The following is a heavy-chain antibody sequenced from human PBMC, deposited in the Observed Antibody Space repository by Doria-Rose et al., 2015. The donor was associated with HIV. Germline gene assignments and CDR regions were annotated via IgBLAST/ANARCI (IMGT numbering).Heavy chain of an antibody. J-gene: IGHJ4*02. CDR1: GVSLSSPGMG. CDR3: ARIKSSRWYHKYYFDF. Sequence: QITLKESGPVLVKPTETLTLTCTVSGVSLSSPGMGVSWIRQPPGKALEWLANIFSDDEMTYKTSLQSRLTISRGTSKSQVVLTMTDMDPVDTATYYCARIKSSRWYHKYYFDFWGQGTLVIVSA. CDR2: IFSDDEM. V-gene: IGHV2-26*01. D-gene: IGHD6-13*01.